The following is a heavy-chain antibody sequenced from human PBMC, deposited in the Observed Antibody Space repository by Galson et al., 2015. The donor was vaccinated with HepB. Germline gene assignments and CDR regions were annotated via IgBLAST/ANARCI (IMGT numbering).Heavy chain of an antibody. D-gene: IGHD1-26*01. Sequence: SLRLSCAASGFTFSSYGVHWVRQAPGKGLEWVAVISYDGSNKYYADSVKGRFTISRDNSKNTLYLQMNSLRAEDTAVYYCAKSWELLLPGTAFDIWGQGTMVTVSS. CDR3: AKSWELLLPGTAFDI. V-gene: IGHV3-30*18. CDR2: ISYDGSNK. CDR1: GFTFSSYG. J-gene: IGHJ3*02.